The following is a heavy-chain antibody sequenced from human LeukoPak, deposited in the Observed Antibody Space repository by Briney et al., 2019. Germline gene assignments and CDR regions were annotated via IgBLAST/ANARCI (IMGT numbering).Heavy chain of an antibody. V-gene: IGHV4-59*01. CDR2: IYYSGST. D-gene: IGHD4-23*01. Sequence: PSGTLSLTCTVSGGSISSYYWSWIRQPPGKGLEWIGYIYYSGSTNYNPSLKSRVTISVDTSKNQFSLKLSSVTAADTAVYYCAKLRGGPDYYYYHYMDVWGKRTTVTVSS. CDR1: GGSISSYY. J-gene: IGHJ6*03. CDR3: AKLRGGPDYYYYHYMDV.